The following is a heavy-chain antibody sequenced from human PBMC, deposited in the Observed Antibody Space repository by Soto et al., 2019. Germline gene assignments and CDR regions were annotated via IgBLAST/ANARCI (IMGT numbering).Heavy chain of an antibody. CDR3: ARLSTFGVVTDDAFDI. Sequence: SGESLKISCKGSGYSFTSYWIGWVRQMPGKGLEWMGIIYPGDSDTRYSPSFQGQVTISADKSISTAYLQWSSLKASDTAMYYCARLSTFGVVTDDAFDIWGQGTMVTVSS. J-gene: IGHJ3*02. CDR1: GYSFTSYW. CDR2: IYPGDSDT. V-gene: IGHV5-51*01. D-gene: IGHD3-3*01.